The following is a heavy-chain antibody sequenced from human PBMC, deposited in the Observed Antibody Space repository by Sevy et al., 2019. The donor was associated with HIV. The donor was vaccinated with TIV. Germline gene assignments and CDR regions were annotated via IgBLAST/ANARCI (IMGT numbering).Heavy chain of an antibody. V-gene: IGHV3-7*03. CDR2: IKLDGSEK. J-gene: IGHJ6*02. CDR1: GFTFGSYW. Sequence: GGSLRLSCAASGFTFGSYWMSWVRQAPGKGLEWVANIKLDGSEKYYVDSVKGRFTISRDNAKNSLYLQMNSLRAEDTAVYYCARDCSSTSCLWGMDVWGQGTTVTVSS. D-gene: IGHD2-2*01. CDR3: ARDCSSTSCLWGMDV.